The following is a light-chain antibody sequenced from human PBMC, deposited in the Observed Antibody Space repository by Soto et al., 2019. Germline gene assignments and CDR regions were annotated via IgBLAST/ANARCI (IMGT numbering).Light chain of an antibody. Sequence: DIHMTQSPSSLSASVGDRVTITCQASQDITNYLNWFQQKPGKAPKLLIYDASNLEAGVPSRFSGSGSVTDFTFTISSLQPEDIATYYCQQYDNLPLTFGGGTKVEIK. CDR2: DAS. CDR1: QDITNY. V-gene: IGKV1-33*01. J-gene: IGKJ4*01. CDR3: QQYDNLPLT.